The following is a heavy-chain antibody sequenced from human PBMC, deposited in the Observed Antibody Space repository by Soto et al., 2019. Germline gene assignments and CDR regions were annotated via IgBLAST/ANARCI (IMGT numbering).Heavy chain of an antibody. CDR3: DRGDHYYYDSSGYYF. CDR1: GGSISSGDYY. CDR2: IYYSGST. V-gene: IGHV4-30-4*01. D-gene: IGHD3-22*01. Sequence: SETLSLTCTVSGGSISSGDYYWSWIRQPPGKGLEWIGYIYYSGSTYYNPSLKSRVTISVDTSKNQFSLKLSSVTAADTAVYYCDRGDHYYYDSSGYYFWGQGTLVTVSS. J-gene: IGHJ4*02.